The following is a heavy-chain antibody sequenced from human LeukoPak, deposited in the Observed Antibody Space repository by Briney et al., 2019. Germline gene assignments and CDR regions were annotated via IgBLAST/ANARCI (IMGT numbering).Heavy chain of an antibody. J-gene: IGHJ3*02. CDR3: ARDEDCSGGSCYPSIFDI. CDR1: GYTFTSYG. D-gene: IGHD2-15*01. CDR2: ISAYNGNT. V-gene: IGHV1-18*01. Sequence: GSSVKVSCKASGYTFTSYGISWVRQAPGQGLEWMGWISAYNGNTNYAQKLQGRVTMTTDTSTSTAYMELRSLRSDDTAVYYCARDEDCSGGSCYPSIFDIWGQGTMVTVSS.